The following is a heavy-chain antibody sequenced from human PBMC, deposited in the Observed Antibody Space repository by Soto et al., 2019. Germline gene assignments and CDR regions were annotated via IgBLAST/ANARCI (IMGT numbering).Heavy chain of an antibody. J-gene: IGHJ3*02. D-gene: IGHD3-3*01. Sequence: GGSLRLSCAASGFTVSSNYMSWVRQAPGKGLEWVSVIYSGGSTYYADSVKGRFTISSENAKNTLYLQINNLRAEDTAVYYCARELRSGDDFWSGPRFEQPQGAFDIWGQGTMVTVSS. CDR1: GFTVSSNY. CDR3: ARELRSGDDFWSGPRFEQPQGAFDI. V-gene: IGHV3-53*01. CDR2: IYSGGST.